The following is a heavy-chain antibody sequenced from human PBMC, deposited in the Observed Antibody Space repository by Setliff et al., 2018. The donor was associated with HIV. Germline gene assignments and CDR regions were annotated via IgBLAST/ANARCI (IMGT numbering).Heavy chain of an antibody. CDR1: GYTFTDYY. V-gene: IGHV1-2*02. CDR3: ARDLRNSNTLFGVLNFVFDL. J-gene: IGHJ4*02. D-gene: IGHD3-3*01. CDR2: INPQTGGT. Sequence: ASVKVSCKASGYTFTDYYIHWVQQAPGHRPEWVGWINPQTGGTNFAQKFQGRITMTSDTSVNTVFIELSRLKSDDTALYYCARDLRNSNTLFGVLNFVFDLWGQGTLVTVSS.